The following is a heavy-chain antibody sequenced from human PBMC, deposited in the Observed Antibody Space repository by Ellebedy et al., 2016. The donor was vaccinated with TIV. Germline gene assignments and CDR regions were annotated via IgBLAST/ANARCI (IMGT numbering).Heavy chain of an antibody. D-gene: IGHD5-24*01. V-gene: IGHV1-69*13. Sequence: ASVKVSXKASGGISRSNAMSWVRQAPGQGLEWMGGIIAIFGTTNYAQKFQGRVTITADESTSTVYMELSSLRSEDTAVYYCARGRGYNLESHFDYWGQGTVVIVSS. CDR3: ARGRGYNLESHFDY. CDR1: GGISRSNA. CDR2: IIAIFGTT. J-gene: IGHJ4*02.